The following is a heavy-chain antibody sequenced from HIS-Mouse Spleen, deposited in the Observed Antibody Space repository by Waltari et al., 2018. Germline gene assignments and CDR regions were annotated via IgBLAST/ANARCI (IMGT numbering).Heavy chain of an antibody. V-gene: IGHV4-39*07. D-gene: IGHD6-13*01. CDR1: GGSISSSSYY. CDR3: AREIPYSSSWYDWYFDL. CDR2: SYYSGST. Sequence: QLQLQESGPGLVKPSETLSLTCTVSGGSISSSSYYWGWIRQPPGKGPGSIGSSYYSGSTSYNPSLKSRVPISVDTSKNQFSLKLSSVTAADTAVYYCAREIPYSSSWYDWYFDLWGRGTLVTVSS. J-gene: IGHJ2*01.